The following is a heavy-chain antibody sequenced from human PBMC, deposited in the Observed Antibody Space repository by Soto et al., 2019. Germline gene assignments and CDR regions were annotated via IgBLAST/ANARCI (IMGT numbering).Heavy chain of an antibody. CDR1: GYSISRGNY. V-gene: IGHV4-38-2*01. D-gene: IGHD2-2*01. Sequence: PSEPLSLTCAVSGYSISRGNYWAWIRQPPGRGLEWIGSLYHIGSTHYNTSLKSRVTISVDTSKNHFSLELSSVTAADTAIYYCRSSTSCYDESCVDVWGQGTMVTVSS. J-gene: IGHJ6*02. CDR2: LYHIGST. CDR3: RSSTSCYDESCVDV.